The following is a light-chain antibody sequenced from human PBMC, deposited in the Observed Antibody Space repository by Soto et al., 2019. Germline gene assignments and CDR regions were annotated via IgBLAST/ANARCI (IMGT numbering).Light chain of an antibody. CDR3: QQYGSSPRLT. CDR2: GAS. Sequence: EIVLTQSPGTLSLSPGERATLPCRASQSVSNNYLAWYQQKPGQAPRLLIYGASSRATGIPDRFSGSGSGTDFTLTISRLEPEDFAVYYCQQYGSSPRLTFGGGTKVDIK. V-gene: IGKV3-20*01. J-gene: IGKJ4*01. CDR1: QSVSNNY.